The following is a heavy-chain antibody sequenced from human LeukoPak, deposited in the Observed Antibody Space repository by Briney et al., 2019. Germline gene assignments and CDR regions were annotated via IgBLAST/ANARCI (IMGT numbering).Heavy chain of an antibody. D-gene: IGHD2-2*01. CDR1: GGSFSGYY. J-gene: IGHJ5*02. V-gene: IGHV4-34*01. Sequence: SETLSLTCAVYGGSFSGYYWSWIRQPPGKGLEWIGNIYYSGSTYYNPSLKSRVTISVDTSKNQFSLKLSSVTAADTAVYYCARQDKSLFVVVPAALGDNWFDPWGQGTLVTVSS. CDR2: IYYSGST. CDR3: ARQDKSLFVVVPAALGDNWFDP.